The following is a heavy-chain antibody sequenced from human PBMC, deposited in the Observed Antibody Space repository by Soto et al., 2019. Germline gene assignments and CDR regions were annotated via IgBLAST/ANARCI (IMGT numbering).Heavy chain of an antibody. D-gene: IGHD6-19*01. CDR3: ASPESVAGLTVDY. CDR1: GGTFSSYT. Sequence: QVQLVQSGAEVKKPGSSVKVSCKASGGTFSSYTISWVRQAPGQGLEWMGRIIPILGIANYAQKFQGRVTITADKSTSTAYRELSSLSSEDTAVYYCASPESVAGLTVDYWGQGTLVTVSS. J-gene: IGHJ4*02. CDR2: IIPILGIA. V-gene: IGHV1-69*02.